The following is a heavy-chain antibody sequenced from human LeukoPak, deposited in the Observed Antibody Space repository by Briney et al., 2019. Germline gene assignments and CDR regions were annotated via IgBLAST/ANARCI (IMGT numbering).Heavy chain of an antibody. V-gene: IGHV4-59*01. J-gene: IGHJ4*01. CDR3: AGLLYGYPLNY. D-gene: IGHD2/OR15-2a*01. CDR2: IYYTGST. Sequence: KASETLSLTGSVSGGSISSYYWTWIRQSPGKGLEWIGYIYYTGSTNYNPSLKSRVTISVDTSKNQFSLKLSSVTAADTAIYYCAGLLYGYPLNYWGQGTLVTVSS. CDR1: GGSISSYY.